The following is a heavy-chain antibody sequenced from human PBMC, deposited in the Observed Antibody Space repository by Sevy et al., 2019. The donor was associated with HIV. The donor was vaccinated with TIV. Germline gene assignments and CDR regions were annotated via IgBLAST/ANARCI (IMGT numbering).Heavy chain of an antibody. Sequence: GGSLRLSCAVSGFTFSTYAMHWVRQAPGKGLECVAIVSSDGSEINYADSVKGRFTISRDNSRNTLYLQMNSLRTEDMALYYCARDQRGSIDYWGQGSLVTVSS. V-gene: IGHV3-30-3*01. CDR1: GFTFSTYA. D-gene: IGHD3-16*01. CDR3: ARDQRGSIDY. CDR2: VSSDGSEI. J-gene: IGHJ4*02.